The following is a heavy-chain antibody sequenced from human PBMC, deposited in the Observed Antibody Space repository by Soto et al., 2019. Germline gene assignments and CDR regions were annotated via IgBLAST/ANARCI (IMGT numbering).Heavy chain of an antibody. CDR3: AQAGGPRLSDN. CDR1: GFTFDDYT. D-gene: IGHD3-10*01. J-gene: IGHJ4*02. CDR2: ISWDGGST. Sequence: PGGSLRLSCAASGFTFDDYTMHWVRQAPGKGLEWVSLISWDGGSTYYADSVKGRFTISRDTSKNTLFLQMSSLRVEDTAIYYCAQAGGPRLSDNWGQGTLVTAPQ. V-gene: IGHV3-43*01.